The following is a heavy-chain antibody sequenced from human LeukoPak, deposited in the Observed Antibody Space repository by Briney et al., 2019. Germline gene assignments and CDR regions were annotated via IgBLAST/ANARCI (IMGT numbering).Heavy chain of an antibody. J-gene: IGHJ4*02. V-gene: IGHV3-21*04. Sequence: GGSLRLSCAASGFTFSSYAMSWVRQAPGKGLEWVSSVSTSSIYIYYADSVKGRFTISRDNAKNSLYLQMNSLRAEDTALYYCAKDIGGTNDYWGQGTLVTVSS. CDR2: VSTSSIYI. D-gene: IGHD3-10*01. CDR1: GFTFSSYA. CDR3: AKDIGGTNDY.